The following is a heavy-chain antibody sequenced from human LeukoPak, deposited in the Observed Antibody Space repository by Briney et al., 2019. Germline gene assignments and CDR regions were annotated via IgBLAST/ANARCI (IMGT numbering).Heavy chain of an antibody. V-gene: IGHV3-33*01. CDR2: IWYDGSNK. Sequence: PGGSLRLSCAASGFTFSSYGMHWVRQAPCKGLEWVAVIWYDGSNKYYADSVTGRLTISRDNSKNTLYLQMNSLRVDDTAVYYCARNARDSVFDLWGQGTMVTVSS. CDR3: ARNARDSVFDL. CDR1: GFTFSSYG. J-gene: IGHJ3*01.